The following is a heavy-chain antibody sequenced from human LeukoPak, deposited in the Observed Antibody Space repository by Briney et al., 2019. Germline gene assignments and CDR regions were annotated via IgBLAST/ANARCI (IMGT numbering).Heavy chain of an antibody. V-gene: IGHV1-18*01. CDR2: ISAYNGNT. CDR3: ARDDDYGDYGMDV. Sequence: GSVKVSCKASGYTFTSYGITWVRQAPGQGLEWMGWISAYNGNTNYAQKLQGRVTMTTDTSTSTAYMELRSLRSDDTAVYYCARDDDYGDYGMDVWGQGTTVTVSS. J-gene: IGHJ6*02. CDR1: GYTFTSYG. D-gene: IGHD4-17*01.